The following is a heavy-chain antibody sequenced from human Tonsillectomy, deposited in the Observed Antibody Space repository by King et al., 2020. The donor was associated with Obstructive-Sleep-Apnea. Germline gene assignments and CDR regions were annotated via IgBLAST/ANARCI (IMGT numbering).Heavy chain of an antibody. J-gene: IGHJ4*02. CDR1: GFTFRDHA. V-gene: IGHV3-9*01. D-gene: IGHD3-9*01. CDR3: TKDTDFDILTGYFDY. CDR2: ISGNSNSV. Sequence: EVQLVESGGGLVQPGGSLRLSCAASGFTFRDHAMHCVPQAPGKAPEWVSGISGNSNSVLFWDSVQGRFTSSRDKAKRTLDLHMNSLTFEDTAFYYCTKDTDFDILTGYFDYWGQGTPVTVSS.